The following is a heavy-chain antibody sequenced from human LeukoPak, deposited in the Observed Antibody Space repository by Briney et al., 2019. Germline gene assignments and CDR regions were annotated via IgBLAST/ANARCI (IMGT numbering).Heavy chain of an antibody. Sequence: SETLSLTCTVSGGSISSYYWSWIRQPPGKGLEWIGYIYYSGSTNYNPSLKSRVTTSVDTSKNQFSLKLSSVTAADTAVYYCARQGDSSGYSFDYWGQGTLVTVSS. V-gene: IGHV4-59*08. CDR1: GGSISSYY. CDR3: ARQGDSSGYSFDY. J-gene: IGHJ4*02. D-gene: IGHD3-22*01. CDR2: IYYSGST.